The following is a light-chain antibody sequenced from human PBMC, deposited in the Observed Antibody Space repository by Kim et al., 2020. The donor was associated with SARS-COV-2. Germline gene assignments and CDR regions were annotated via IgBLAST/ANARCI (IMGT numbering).Light chain of an antibody. V-gene: IGLV3-9*01. CDR3: QVWDSSSYV. J-gene: IGLJ1*01. CDR1: NIGSKN. Sequence: VALGQTARITCGGNNIGSKNVHWYQQKPGQAPVLVIYRDSNRPSGIPERFSGSNSGNTATLTISSAQAGDEADYYCQVWDSSSYVFGTGTKVTVL. CDR2: RDS.